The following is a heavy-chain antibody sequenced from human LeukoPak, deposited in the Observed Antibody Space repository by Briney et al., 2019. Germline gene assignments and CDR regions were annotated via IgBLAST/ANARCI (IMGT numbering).Heavy chain of an antibody. CDR2: INPNSGGT. J-gene: IGHJ6*02. V-gene: IGHV1-2*02. CDR3: ARDLGRDIAVAGMGMDV. Sequence: APVKVSCKASGYTFTGYYMHWVRQAPGQGLEWMGWINPNSGGTNYAQKFQGRVTMTRDTSISTAYMELSRLRSDDTAVYYCARDLGRDIAVAGMGMDVWGQGTTVTVSS. D-gene: IGHD6-19*01. CDR1: GYTFTGYY.